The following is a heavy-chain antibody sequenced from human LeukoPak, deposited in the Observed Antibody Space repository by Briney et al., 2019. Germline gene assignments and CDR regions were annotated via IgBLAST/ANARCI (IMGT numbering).Heavy chain of an antibody. CDR3: ARNENSGWGYFDY. V-gene: IGHV3-74*01. D-gene: IGHD5-12*01. Sequence: GGSLRLSCAASGFTFSNHWMHWVRQAPGKGLMWVSRINRGGSRTDYADSVKGRFTISRDNSKDTLYLQMNSLRAEDTAVYYCARNENSGWGYFDYWGQGTLVTVSS. J-gene: IGHJ4*02. CDR1: GFTFSNHW. CDR2: INRGGSRT.